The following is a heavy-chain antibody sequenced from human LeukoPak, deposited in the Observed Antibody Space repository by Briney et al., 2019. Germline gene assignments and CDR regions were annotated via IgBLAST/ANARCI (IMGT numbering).Heavy chain of an antibody. J-gene: IGHJ4*02. CDR3: TKRGYSYEADY. D-gene: IGHD5-18*01. CDR2: ISYDGTNK. V-gene: IGHV3-30-3*01. CDR1: GFPFNNYA. Sequence: GGSLRLSCAASGFPFNNYAMHWVRQAPGKGLEWVAFISYDGTNKYYTDSVKGRFTISRDNSKNTLFLQMNSLRAEDTAVYYCTKRGYSYEADYWGQGTLVTVSS.